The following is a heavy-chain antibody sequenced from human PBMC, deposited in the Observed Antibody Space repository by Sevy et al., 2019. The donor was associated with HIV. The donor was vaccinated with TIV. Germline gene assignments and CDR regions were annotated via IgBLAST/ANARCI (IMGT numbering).Heavy chain of an antibody. CDR2: ISRSSNTK. V-gene: IGHV3-48*01. CDR1: GFNFSSYS. Sequence: GGSLRLSCAASGFNFSSYSMNWVRQAPGKGLEWISYISRSSNTKYYADSVKGRFTIFRDNAKSSLYLQMDSLRAEDTAVYYCAGGWRIGYFSSGMDVWGQGTTVTVSS. J-gene: IGHJ6*02. D-gene: IGHD3-3*01. CDR3: AGGWRIGYFSSGMDV.